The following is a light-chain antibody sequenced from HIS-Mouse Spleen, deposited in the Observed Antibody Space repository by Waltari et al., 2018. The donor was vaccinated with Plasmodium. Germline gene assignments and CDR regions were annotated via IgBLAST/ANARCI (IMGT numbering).Light chain of an antibody. CDR3: QQRSNWPPT. J-gene: IGKJ5*01. CDR1: PSVSSY. Sequence: EIVLTQSPATLSLSPGERATLSCRASPSVSSYLAWYQQKPCQAPRLLIYDASNRATGIPARFSGSGSGTDFTLTISSLEPEDFAVYYCQQRSNWPPTFGQGTRLEIK. V-gene: IGKV3-11*01. CDR2: DAS.